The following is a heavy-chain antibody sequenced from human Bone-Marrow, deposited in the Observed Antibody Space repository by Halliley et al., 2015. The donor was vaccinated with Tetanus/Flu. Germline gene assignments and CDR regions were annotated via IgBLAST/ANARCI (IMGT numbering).Heavy chain of an antibody. CDR1: GYSFSSYW. J-gene: IGHJ5*02. D-gene: IGHD6-6*01. V-gene: IGHV5-51*03. CDR3: ARYSSSSENWFDP. Sequence: VQLVQSGAEVKKPGESLKISCKASGYSFSSYWIAWVRQMPGKGLEWLGIIDPSDSDTRYSPSFQGQVTLSADKSISTAYLQWSSLKASDTAMYYCARYSSSSENWFDPWGQGTLVTVSS. CDR2: IDPSDSDT.